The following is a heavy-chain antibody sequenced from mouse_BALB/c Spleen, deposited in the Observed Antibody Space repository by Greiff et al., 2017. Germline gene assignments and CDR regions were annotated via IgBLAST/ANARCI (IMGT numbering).Heavy chain of an antibody. J-gene: IGHJ2*01. V-gene: IGHV3-2*02. D-gene: IGHD2-2*01. Sequence: VQLQQSGPGLVKPSQSLSLTCTVTGYSITSDYAWNWIRQFPGNKLEWMGYISYSGSTSYNPSLKSRISITRDTSKNQFFLQLNSVTTEDTATYYCARSDGYAWGQGTTLTVSS. CDR3: ARSDGYA. CDR2: ISYSGST. CDR1: GYSITSDYA.